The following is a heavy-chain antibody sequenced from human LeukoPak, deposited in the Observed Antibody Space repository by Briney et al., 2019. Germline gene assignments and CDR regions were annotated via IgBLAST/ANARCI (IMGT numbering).Heavy chain of an antibody. J-gene: IGHJ4*02. CDR3: ARDSYYYDSSGYYD. V-gene: IGHV4-31*03. CDR1: GGSISSGGYY. D-gene: IGHD3-22*01. Sequence: SETLSLTCTVSGGSISSGGYYWSWIRQHPGKGLEWIGYIYYSGSTYYNPSLKGRVTISVDTSKNQFSLKPSSVTAADTAVYYCARDSYYYDSSGYYDWGQGTLVTVSS. CDR2: IYYSGST.